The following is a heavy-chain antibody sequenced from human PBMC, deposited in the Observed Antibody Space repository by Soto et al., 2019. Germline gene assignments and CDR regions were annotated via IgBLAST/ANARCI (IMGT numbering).Heavy chain of an antibody. D-gene: IGHD3-9*01. V-gene: IGHV3-23*01. Sequence: PGGSLRLSCAASGFTFSSYAMSWVRQAPGKGLEWVSAISGSGGSTYYADSVKGRFTISRDNSKNTLYLQMNSLRAEDTAVYYCANSGVVPLPTATGYYHDFDIWGQGTMDPVSS. CDR2: ISGSGGST. J-gene: IGHJ3*02. CDR1: GFTFSSYA. CDR3: ANSGVVPLPTATGYYHDFDI.